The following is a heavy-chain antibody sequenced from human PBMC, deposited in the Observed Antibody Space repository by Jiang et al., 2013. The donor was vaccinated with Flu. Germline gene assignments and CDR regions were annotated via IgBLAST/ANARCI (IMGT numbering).Heavy chain of an antibody. J-gene: IGHJ4*02. CDR1: GYTFTSYA. CDR3: ASPSDSSGYYGYLDY. Sequence: SGAEVKKPGASVKVSCKASGYTFTSYAMHWVRQAPGQRLEWMGWINAGNGNTKYSQKFQGRVTITRDTSASTAYMELSSLRSEDTAVYYCASPSDSSGYYGYLDYWGQGTLVTVSS. CDR2: INAGNGNT. V-gene: IGHV1-3*01. D-gene: IGHD3-22*01.